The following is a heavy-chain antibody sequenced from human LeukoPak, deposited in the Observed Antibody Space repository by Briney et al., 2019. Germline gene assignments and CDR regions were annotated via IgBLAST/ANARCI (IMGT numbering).Heavy chain of an antibody. CDR2: ISAYNGNT. CDR3: ARTKVAGTFYFDY. Sequence: PVASVKVSCKASGYSFSSYGIHWVRQAPGQGLEWMGWISAYNGNTNYAQKLQGRVTMTTDTSTSTAYMELRSLRSDDTAVYYCARTKVAGTFYFDYWGQGTLVTVSS. CDR1: GYSFSSYG. J-gene: IGHJ4*02. D-gene: IGHD6-19*01. V-gene: IGHV1-18*01.